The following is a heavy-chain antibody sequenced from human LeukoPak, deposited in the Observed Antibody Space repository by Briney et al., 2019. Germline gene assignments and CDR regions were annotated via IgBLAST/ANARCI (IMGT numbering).Heavy chain of an antibody. CDR2: IYTSGST. V-gene: IGHV4-4*07. J-gene: IGHJ6*03. CDR1: GGSISSYY. Sequence: MTSETLSLTCTVSGGSISSYYWSWIRQPAGKGLEWIGRIYTSGSTNYNPSLKSRVTISLDTSKNQFSLNLSSVAAADTAVYYCARDRSSGWYYMDVWGKGTTVTVSS. D-gene: IGHD6-19*01. CDR3: ARDRSSGWYYMDV.